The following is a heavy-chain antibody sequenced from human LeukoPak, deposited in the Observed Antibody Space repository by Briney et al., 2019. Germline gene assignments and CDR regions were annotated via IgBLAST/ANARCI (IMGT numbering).Heavy chain of an antibody. CDR3: ARETPLYDRAFDI. Sequence: SDPLSLTCTLSCGSISSYFWHYIRPPARRGLEWIGRIYTSGNTSYNPSLKSRVTMSVDTSKNQFSLKLSSVTAADTAVYYCARETPLYDRAFDIWGQGTMVTVSS. CDR1: CGSISSYF. J-gene: IGHJ3*02. CDR2: IYTSGNT. V-gene: IGHV4-4*07. D-gene: IGHD3-9*01.